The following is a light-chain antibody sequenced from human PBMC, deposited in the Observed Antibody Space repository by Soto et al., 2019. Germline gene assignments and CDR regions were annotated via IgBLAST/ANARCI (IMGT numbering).Light chain of an antibody. CDR2: DAS. CDR1: QSISSY. J-gene: IGKJ1*01. V-gene: IGKV3-11*01. CDR3: QQLTAWPPQWT. Sequence: EIGLTQSPHTLSVPPEERATLSCRAIQSISSYLAWYQQKPGQAPRLLIYDASSRATGIPARFSGSGSGTDFTLTISSLEPEDFAVYYCQQLTAWPPQWTFGQGTKVDIK.